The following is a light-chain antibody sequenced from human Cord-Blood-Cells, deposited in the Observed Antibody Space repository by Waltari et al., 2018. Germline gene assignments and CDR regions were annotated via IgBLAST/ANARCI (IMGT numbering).Light chain of an antibody. Sequence: DIVMTPSPLSLPVTPVEPASISCRSSQSILHSNGYNYLDWYMQKPGQPPQLLTYLGSNRASGVPDRFSGSGSGTDFTLKISRVEAEDVGVYYCMQALQTPLTFGGGTKVEIK. CDR3: MQALQTPLT. CDR2: LGS. J-gene: IGKJ4*01. V-gene: IGKV2-28*01. CDR1: QSILHSNGYNY.